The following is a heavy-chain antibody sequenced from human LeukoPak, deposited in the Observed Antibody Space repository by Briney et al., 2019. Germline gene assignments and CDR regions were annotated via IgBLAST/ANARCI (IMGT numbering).Heavy chain of an antibody. CDR2: INPNSGGT. CDR1: GYTFTGYY. V-gene: IGHV1-2*04. CDR3: ARDNSFRYGLIDAFDI. D-gene: IGHD4-17*01. Sequence: GASVEVSCKASGYTFTGYYMHWVRQAPGQGLEWMGWINPNSGGTNYAQKFQGWVTMTRDTSISTAYMELSRLRSDDTAVYYCARDNSFRYGLIDAFDIWGQGTMVTVSS. J-gene: IGHJ3*02.